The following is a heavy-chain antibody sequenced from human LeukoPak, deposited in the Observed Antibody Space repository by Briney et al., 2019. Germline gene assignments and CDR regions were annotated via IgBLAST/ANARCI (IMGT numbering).Heavy chain of an antibody. CDR2: MNPNSGNT. V-gene: IGHV1-8*03. CDR1: GYTFTSYD. CDR3: ARNSKRGGYSGYDFDY. Sequence: ASVKVSCKASGYTFTSYDINWVRQATGQGLEWMGWMNPNSGNTGYAQKFQGRVTITRNTSISTAYMELSSLRSEDTAVYYCARNSKRGGYSGYDFDYWGQGTLVTVSS. D-gene: IGHD5-12*01. J-gene: IGHJ4*02.